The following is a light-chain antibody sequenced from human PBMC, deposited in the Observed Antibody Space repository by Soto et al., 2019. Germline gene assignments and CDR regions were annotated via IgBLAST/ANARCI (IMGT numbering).Light chain of an antibody. Sequence: EIVLTQSPGTLSLSPGERATLTCRASQSVSSSYLGWYQQKLGQAPRLIIYGASSRATGIPDRFSGSGSGTDFTLTISRLEPEDFAVYYCQQYGSSPQTFGQGTKVEIK. V-gene: IGKV3-20*01. CDR2: GAS. CDR1: QSVSSSY. J-gene: IGKJ1*01. CDR3: QQYGSSPQT.